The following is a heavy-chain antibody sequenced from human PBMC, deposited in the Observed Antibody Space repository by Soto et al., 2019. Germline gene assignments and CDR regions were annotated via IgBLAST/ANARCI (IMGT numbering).Heavy chain of an antibody. V-gene: IGHV3-13*04. CDR2: IGTAGDT. CDR1: GFTFSSYD. J-gene: IGHJ5*02. Sequence: GGSLRLSCAASGFTFSSYDMHWVRQATGKGLEWVSAIGTAGDTYYTESVKGRFTISRDNSRNTLYLQVNSLRAEDTAVYYCARAMDAAMASKDNWFDPWGQGTLVTVSS. CDR3: ARAMDAAMASKDNWFDP. D-gene: IGHD5-18*01.